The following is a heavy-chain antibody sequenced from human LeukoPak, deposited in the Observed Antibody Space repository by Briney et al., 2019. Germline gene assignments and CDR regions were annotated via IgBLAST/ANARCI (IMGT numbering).Heavy chain of an antibody. V-gene: IGHV3-7*01. CDR2: IKHDGSDH. CDR1: GFTFGSYW. CDR3: VRPPGSYNVLTGYSYYFDY. Sequence: GGSLRLSCVGSGFTFGSYWMSWVRQAPGKGLEWVANIKHDGSDHYYADSVAGRFTISRDNAKNSLYLEMSSLRAEDAAVYFCVRPPGSYNVLTGYSYYFDYWGQGTLVTVSS. D-gene: IGHD3-9*01. J-gene: IGHJ4*02.